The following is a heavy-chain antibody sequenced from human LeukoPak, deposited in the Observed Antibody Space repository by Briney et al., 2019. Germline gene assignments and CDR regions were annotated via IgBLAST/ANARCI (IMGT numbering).Heavy chain of an antibody. CDR2: IYYSGST. Sequence: SETLSLTCAVYGGSFSGYYWSWIRQPPGKGLEWIGYIYYSGSTNYNPSLKSRVTISVDTSKNQFSLKLSSVTAADTAVYYCASTVKYYDFWSGYSFDYWGQGTLVTVSS. CDR1: GGSFSGYY. J-gene: IGHJ4*02. V-gene: IGHV4-59*01. D-gene: IGHD3-3*01. CDR3: ASTVKYYDFWSGYSFDY.